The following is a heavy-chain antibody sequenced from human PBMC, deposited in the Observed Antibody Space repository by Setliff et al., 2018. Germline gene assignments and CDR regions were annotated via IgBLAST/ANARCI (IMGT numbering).Heavy chain of an antibody. D-gene: IGHD2-21*01. CDR3: ARVRYKYCGGDCYSASFDY. CDR2: IYYSGSA. CDR1: GGSISSHY. V-gene: IGHV4-59*08. J-gene: IGHJ4*02. Sequence: SETLSLTCTVSGGSISSHYWSWIRQPPGKGLEWIGSIYYSGSAYFNPSLKSRVTISADTSKNEFSLRLRSVTAADTAVYYCARVRYKYCGGDCYSASFDYWGQGKLVTVSS.